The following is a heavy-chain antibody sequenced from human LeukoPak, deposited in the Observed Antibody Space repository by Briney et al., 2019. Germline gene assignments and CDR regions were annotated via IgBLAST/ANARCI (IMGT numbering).Heavy chain of an antibody. CDR3: ASLRYSSGWYEGVFDY. CDR2: IKKDGSEK. CDR1: GFTFSSYW. V-gene: IGHV3-7*05. D-gene: IGHD6-19*01. J-gene: IGHJ4*02. Sequence: GSLRLSCAASGFTFSSYWMSWVRQAPGKGLEWVANIKKDGSEKYYVDSVKGRFTISRDNAKNSLYLQMNSLRAEDTAVYYCASLRYSSGWYEGVFDYWGQGTLVTVSS.